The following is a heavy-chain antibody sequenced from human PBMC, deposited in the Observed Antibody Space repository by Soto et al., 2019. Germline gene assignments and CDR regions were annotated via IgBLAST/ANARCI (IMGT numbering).Heavy chain of an antibody. CDR2: ISGSGSDI. Sequence: PGGSLRLSCAASGLTFSDYYMSWTRQAPGKGLEYISYISGSGSDINYADTVKGRITISRDNAENSLYLQMDSLRAEDTAVYYCGRFARGPASWGQGSLVTVSS. D-gene: IGHD3-10*01. CDR1: GLTFSDYY. CDR3: GRFARGPAS. V-gene: IGHV3-11*01. J-gene: IGHJ4*02.